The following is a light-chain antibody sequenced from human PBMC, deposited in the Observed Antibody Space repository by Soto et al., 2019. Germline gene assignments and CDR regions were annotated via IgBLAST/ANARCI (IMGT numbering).Light chain of an antibody. Sequence: QTVVTQEPSFSVSPGGTVTLTCGLTSDSVSTSYYASWYQQTPGQTPRMLIYSTNTRSSGVPDRFSGSILGNKAALDITGAQACDESDYDCVFYMCSGLWVFGGGTKLTVL. CDR3: VFYMCSGLWV. J-gene: IGLJ3*02. CDR2: STN. V-gene: IGLV8-61*01. CDR1: SDSVSTSYY.